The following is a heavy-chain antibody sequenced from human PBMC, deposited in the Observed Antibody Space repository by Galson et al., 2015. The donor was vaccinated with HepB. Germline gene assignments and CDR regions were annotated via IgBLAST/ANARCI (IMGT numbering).Heavy chain of an antibody. J-gene: IGHJ4*02. CDR2: VSWTSGSI. CDR3: AKAFYGDYEGGMKGDFDY. D-gene: IGHD4-17*01. Sequence: SLRLSCAASGFTFDQYAMHWVRQAAAKGVEWVSGVSWTSGSIGYADSAKGRFTISRDNAKNSLYLQMNSLRAEDTALYYCAKAFYGDYEGGMKGDFDYWGQGTLVTVSS. CDR1: GFTFDQYA. V-gene: IGHV3-9*01.